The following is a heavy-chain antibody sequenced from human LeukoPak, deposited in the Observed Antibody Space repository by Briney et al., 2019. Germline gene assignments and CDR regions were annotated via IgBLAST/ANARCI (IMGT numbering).Heavy chain of an antibody. CDR2: INPSGGST. Sequence: ASVKVSCKATGYTFSNYYMHWVRQAPGQGLEWMGIINPSGGSTSYEQKFQGRVTMTRDTSTSTVYMEMSSLTSEETAVYYCARGTYYYDSSGSGAFDIWGQGTMVTVSS. D-gene: IGHD3-22*01. CDR1: GYTFSNYY. J-gene: IGHJ3*02. CDR3: ARGTYYYDSSGSGAFDI. V-gene: IGHV1-46*01.